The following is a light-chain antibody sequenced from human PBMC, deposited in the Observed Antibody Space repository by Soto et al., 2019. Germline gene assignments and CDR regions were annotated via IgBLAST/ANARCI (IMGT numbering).Light chain of an antibody. CDR2: AAS. CDR1: QGISSY. Sequence: IQLTQNPSSLSASVGDRITITCRASQGISSYLAWYQQKPGKAPKLLIHAASSLESGVPSRFSGSGSGTEFTLTISSLQPDDFATYYCQQYNSYSRTFGQGTKV. CDR3: QQYNSYSRT. J-gene: IGKJ1*01. V-gene: IGKV1-9*01.